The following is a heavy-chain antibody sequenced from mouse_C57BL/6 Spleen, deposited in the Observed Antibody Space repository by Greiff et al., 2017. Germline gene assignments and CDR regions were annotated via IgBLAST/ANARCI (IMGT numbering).Heavy chain of an antibody. V-gene: IGHV5-15*01. CDR1: GFTFSEYG. D-gene: IGHD4-1*01. Sequence: EVQGVESGGGLVQPGGSLKLSCAASGFTFSEYGMAWVRQAPRKGPEWVAFISNLAYSIYYADTVTGRFTISRENAKNTLYLEMSSLRSEDTAMYYCARLTGPYYAMDYWGQGTSVTVSS. J-gene: IGHJ4*01. CDR2: ISNLAYSI. CDR3: ARLTGPYYAMDY.